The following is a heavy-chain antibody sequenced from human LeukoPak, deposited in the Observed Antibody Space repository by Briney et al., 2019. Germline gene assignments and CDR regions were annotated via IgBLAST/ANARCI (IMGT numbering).Heavy chain of an antibody. V-gene: IGHV3-7*01. CDR2: IKQDGIEK. CDR1: GFTFNNYW. Sequence: GGSLRLSCAASGFTFNNYWMSWVRQAPGKGLEWVANIKQDGIEKYYVDSMKGRFTISRDNAETSLHLQMNSLRAEDTAVYYCARGGNHGDYWYFDLWGRGTLVTVSS. D-gene: IGHD4-17*01. CDR3: ARGGNHGDYWYFDL. J-gene: IGHJ2*01.